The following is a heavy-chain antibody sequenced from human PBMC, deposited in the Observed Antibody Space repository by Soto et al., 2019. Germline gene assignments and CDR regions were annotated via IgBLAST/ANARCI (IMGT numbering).Heavy chain of an antibody. J-gene: IGHJ5*02. Sequence: PGESLKISCEGSGYSFTTHWIGWVRQMPGKGLEWVGFIYPGDSGTRYSPSFQGQVTISADKSISTAYLQWSSLKASDTAMYYCARQDCSSSSCYKRGWFGPWGQGTLVTVSS. D-gene: IGHD2-2*02. V-gene: IGHV5-51*01. CDR1: GYSFTTHW. CDR3: ARQDCSSSSCYKRGWFGP. CDR2: IYPGDSGT.